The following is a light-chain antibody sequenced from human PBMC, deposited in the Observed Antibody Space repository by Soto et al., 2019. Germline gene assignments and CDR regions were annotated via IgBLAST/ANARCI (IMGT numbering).Light chain of an antibody. J-gene: IGKJ4*01. V-gene: IGKV1-39*01. Sequence: DLQMTQSPSSLSASVGDRVTITCRASQSITSYLNWYQQKPGKAPKLLIYAASSLQSGVPSRFSGSGSGTDVTLTISRLQPEDFATCYCQQSYSTLGLTFGGGTKVEIK. CDR1: QSITSY. CDR3: QQSYSTLGLT. CDR2: AAS.